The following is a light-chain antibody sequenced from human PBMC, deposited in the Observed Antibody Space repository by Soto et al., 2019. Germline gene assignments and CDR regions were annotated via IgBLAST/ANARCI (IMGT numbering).Light chain of an antibody. CDR1: SGDVGGYNY. CDR3: CSYAGSDTWV. Sequence: QSVLTQPRSVSGSPGQSVTISCTGTSGDVGGYNYVSWYQQHPGKAPKLISYDVSTRPSGVPDRYFGSKSGNTASLTISGRQAEDEADYYCCSYAGSDTWVFGGGTQLTVL. J-gene: IGLJ2*01. CDR2: DVS. V-gene: IGLV2-11*01.